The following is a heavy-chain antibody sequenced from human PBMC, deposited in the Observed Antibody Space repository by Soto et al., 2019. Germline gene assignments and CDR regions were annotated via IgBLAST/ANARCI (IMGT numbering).Heavy chain of an antibody. CDR1: GFTFSGYW. CDR2: IKHDGSER. Sequence: EVQLVESGGGLVQPGGSLRLSCAASGFTFSGYWMSWVRQAPGKGLEWVANIKHDGSERYYVDSVEGRFTISKDNAKNSLYLQMNSLRAEDTAVYYCARDYDRTPGIYWDQGTLVTVSS. J-gene: IGHJ4*02. D-gene: IGHD3-22*01. CDR3: ARDYDRTPGIY. V-gene: IGHV3-7*04.